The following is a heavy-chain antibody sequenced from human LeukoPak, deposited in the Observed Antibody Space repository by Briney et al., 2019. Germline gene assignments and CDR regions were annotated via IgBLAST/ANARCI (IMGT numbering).Heavy chain of an antibody. V-gene: IGHV4-59*08. CDR1: GVSISSYY. CDR2: IYYSGST. CDR3: ARLSYGDYSNYGLSGDFDY. Sequence: SETLSLTCTVSGVSISSYYWSWIRQPPGKGLEWIGYIYYSGSTNYNPSLKSRVTISVDTSKNQFSLKLSSVIAADTAVYYCARLSYGDYSNYGLSGDFDYWGQGTLVTVSS. D-gene: IGHD4-11*01. J-gene: IGHJ4*02.